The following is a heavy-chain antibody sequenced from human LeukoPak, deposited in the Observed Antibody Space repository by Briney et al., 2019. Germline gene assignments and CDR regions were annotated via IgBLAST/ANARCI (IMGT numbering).Heavy chain of an antibody. CDR1: GFTFSNFA. CDR2: ISYDGYNK. J-gene: IGHJ4*02. V-gene: IGHV3-30-3*01. D-gene: IGHD3-16*01. Sequence: PGGSLRLSCAASGFTFSNFAVHWVRQAPGKGLEWVAVISYDGYNKYYADSVKGRFTISRDNAKNSLYLQMNNLRAEDTAVYYCARGGELLRPADYWGQGTLVTVSS. CDR3: ARGGELLRPADY.